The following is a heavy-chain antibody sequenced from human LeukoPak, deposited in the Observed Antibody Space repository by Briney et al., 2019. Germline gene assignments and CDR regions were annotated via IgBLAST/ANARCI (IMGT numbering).Heavy chain of an antibody. J-gene: IGHJ4*02. CDR3: ARGYYGELVY. V-gene: IGHV3-23*01. CDR1: GFTFSSYA. Sequence: GGSLRLSCAASGFTFSSYAMSWVRQAPGKGLEWVSAISGSGGSTYYADSVKGRFTISRDNSKNTLYLQMNSLRAEDTAVYCCARGYYGELVYWGQGTLVTVSS. D-gene: IGHD4-17*01. CDR2: ISGSGGST.